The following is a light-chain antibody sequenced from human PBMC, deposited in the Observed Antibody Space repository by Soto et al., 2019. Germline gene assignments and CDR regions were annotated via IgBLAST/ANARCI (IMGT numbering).Light chain of an antibody. CDR1: QNIGTN. CDR3: QQYKNWPPWT. Sequence: EIVMTQSPATLSVSPGERATLSCRASQNIGTNLAWFQQKPGQAPRLLIYAASISATDFPARFSGSGSGTEFTLTISGLQSDDFAVYFCQQYKNWPPWTFGHGTKVE. CDR2: AAS. V-gene: IGKV3-15*01. J-gene: IGKJ1*01.